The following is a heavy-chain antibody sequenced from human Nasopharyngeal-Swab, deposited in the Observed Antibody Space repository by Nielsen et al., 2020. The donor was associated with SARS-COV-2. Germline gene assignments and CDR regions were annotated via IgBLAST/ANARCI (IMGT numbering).Heavy chain of an antibody. CDR2: FHYSGST. CDR1: GASISSSSYY. V-gene: IGHV4-39*01. CDR3: ATHYYDSSGYFQGDY. D-gene: IGHD3-22*01. Sequence: SETLSPTCTVSGASISSSSYYWGWIRQPPGEGLEWIGSFHYSGSTYYSPSLKSRVTISVDTSKNQFSLKLSSVTAADTAVYYCATHYYDSSGYFQGDYWGQGTLVTVSS. J-gene: IGHJ4*02.